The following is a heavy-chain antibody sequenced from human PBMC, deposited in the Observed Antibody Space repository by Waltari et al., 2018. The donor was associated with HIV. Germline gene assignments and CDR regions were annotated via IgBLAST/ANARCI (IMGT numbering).Heavy chain of an antibody. V-gene: IGHV7-4-1*02. CDR1: GYTFSSQS. D-gene: IGHD2-15*01. CDR2: INTNTGNP. CDR3: ARKGYADY. Sequence: QVQLVQSGSELEQPGASVKISCKASGYTFSSQSINWVRQAPGQGLEWMGWINTNTGNPTYARGFGGRFVFSLDTSVSTAYLEIRGLTADDTAVYYCARKGYADYWGQGTLVTVSS. J-gene: IGHJ4*02.